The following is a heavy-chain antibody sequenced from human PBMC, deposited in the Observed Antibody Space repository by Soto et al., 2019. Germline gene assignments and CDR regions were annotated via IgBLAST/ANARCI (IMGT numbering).Heavy chain of an antibody. D-gene: IGHD1-26*01. CDR1: GFTFSSYG. V-gene: IGHV3-30*18. CDR3: AKARRELHPGYYYYGMDV. CDR2: ISYDGSNK. Sequence: PGGSLRLSCAASGFTFSSYGMHWVRQAPGKGLEWVAVISYDGSNKYYADSVKGRFTISRDNSKNTLYLQMNSLRAEDTAVYYCAKARRELHPGYYYYGMDVWGQGTTVTVSS. J-gene: IGHJ6*02.